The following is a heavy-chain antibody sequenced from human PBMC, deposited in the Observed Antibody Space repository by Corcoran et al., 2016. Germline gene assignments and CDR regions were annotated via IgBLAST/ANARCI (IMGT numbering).Heavy chain of an antibody. J-gene: IGHJ4*02. V-gene: IGHV3-7*01. Sequence: EVQLVESGGGLVQPGGSLRLCCAASGFAFDTYWMNWVRQAPGKGLEWVANIKGGENEKYYVDSVKGRFTISRDNGKNLVYLQMNSLRAEDTAVYYCGRSSWNDYWGPGTLVTVSS. CDR1: GFAFDTYW. D-gene: IGHD6-13*01. CDR2: IKGGENEK. CDR3: GRSSWNDY.